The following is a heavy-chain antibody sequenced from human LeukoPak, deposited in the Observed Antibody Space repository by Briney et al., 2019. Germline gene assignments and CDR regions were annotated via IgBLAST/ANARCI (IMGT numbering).Heavy chain of an antibody. J-gene: IGHJ4*02. V-gene: IGHV4-39*01. CDR1: GGPITSNSHY. CDR3: ARQPHYYDTSAYYPSHFDY. D-gene: IGHD3-22*01. Sequence: SETLSLTCTVSGGPITSNSHYWGWIRQPPGKGLEWIGSISYSGDTHYNPSLKSRVTLSVDTSKSQFSLNLSSLTAADTAAFYCARQPHYYDTSAYYPSHFDYWGLGTLVTVAS. CDR2: ISYSGDT.